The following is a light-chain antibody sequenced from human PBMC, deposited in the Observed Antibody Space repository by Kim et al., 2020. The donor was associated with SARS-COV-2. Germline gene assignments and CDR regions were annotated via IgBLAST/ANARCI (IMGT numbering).Light chain of an antibody. J-gene: IGKJ2*03. V-gene: IGKV3-11*01. Sequence: SLALGERATLSCRASQSVGSYLAWFQQKPGQAPRLLICDASSRATGIPARFAGSGSGTDFTLTISSLEPEDVAVYYCHQRSNWPYSFGQGTKLEI. CDR1: QSVGSY. CDR3: HQRSNWPYS. CDR2: DAS.